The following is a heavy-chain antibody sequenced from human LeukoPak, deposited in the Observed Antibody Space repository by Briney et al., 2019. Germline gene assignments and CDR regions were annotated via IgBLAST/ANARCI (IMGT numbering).Heavy chain of an antibody. V-gene: IGHV3-23*01. D-gene: IGHD4/OR15-4a*01. CDR2: ISKTGST. J-gene: IGHJ4*02. Sequence: GGSLRLSCAASGFTFSSYAMSWVRQAPGKGLEWVSAISKTGSTYYADSVKARFTISRDNSRNTLYLQMNSLTAEDTAVYYCAKRNLGGPPPNIDFWGQGTLVTVSS. CDR3: AKRNLGGPPPNIDF. CDR1: GFTFSSYA.